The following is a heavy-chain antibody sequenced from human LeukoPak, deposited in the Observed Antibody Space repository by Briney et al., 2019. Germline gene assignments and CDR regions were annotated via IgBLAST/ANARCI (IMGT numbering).Heavy chain of an antibody. CDR1: GFTFSSYE. Sequence: GGSLRLSCTASGFTFSSYEMNWVRQAPGKGLEWVSYISSSGRSIYYADSVKGRFAISRDNSKNTLYLQMNSLRAEDTAVYYCAKGGYYYDSSGYWGYDWGQGTLVTVSS. D-gene: IGHD3-22*01. CDR2: ISSSGRSI. J-gene: IGHJ4*02. V-gene: IGHV3-48*03. CDR3: AKGGYYYDSSGYWGYD.